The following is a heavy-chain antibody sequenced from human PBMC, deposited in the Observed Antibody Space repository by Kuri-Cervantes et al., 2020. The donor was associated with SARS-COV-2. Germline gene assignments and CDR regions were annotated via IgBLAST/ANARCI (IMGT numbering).Heavy chain of an antibody. CDR3: ARGHIVVVPAARNWFDP. CDR2: INHSGST. V-gene: IGHV4-34*01. D-gene: IGHD2-2*01. CDR1: GGSFSGYC. Sequence: GSLRLSCAVYGGSFSGYCWSWIRQPPGKGLEWIGEINHSGSTNYNPSLKSRVTISVDTSKNQFSLKLSSVTAADTAVYYCARGHIVVVPAARNWFDPWGQGTLVTVSS. J-gene: IGHJ5*02.